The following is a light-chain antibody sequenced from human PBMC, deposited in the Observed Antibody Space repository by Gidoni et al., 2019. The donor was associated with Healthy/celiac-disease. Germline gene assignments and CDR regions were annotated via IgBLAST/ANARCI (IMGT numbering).Light chain of an antibody. CDR2: DAS. V-gene: IGKV3-11*01. J-gene: IGKJ4*01. CDR3: QQRSNWPLT. Sequence: EIVLTQSPATLSLSPGERATLSCRASQSVSSYLAWYQQKPGQAPRLLIYDASNRATGIPAGFSGSGSGTDFTLTISSLEPEDFAVYYCQQRSNWPLTFGGVTKVEIK. CDR1: QSVSSY.